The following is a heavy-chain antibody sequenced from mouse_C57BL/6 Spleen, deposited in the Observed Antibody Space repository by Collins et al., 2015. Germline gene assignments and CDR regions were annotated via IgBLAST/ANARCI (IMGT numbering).Heavy chain of an antibody. Sequence: QVQLQQPGAELVKPGASVKLSCKASGYTFTSYWMHWVKQRPGQGLEWIGMIHPNSGSTNYNEKFKSKATLTVDKSSSTAYMQLSSLTSEDSAVYYCARNPFYGSRYFDVWGTGTTVTVSS. J-gene: IGHJ1*03. D-gene: IGHD1-1*01. CDR2: IHPNSGST. CDR3: ARNPFYGSRYFDV. V-gene: IGHV1-64*01. CDR1: GYTFTSYW.